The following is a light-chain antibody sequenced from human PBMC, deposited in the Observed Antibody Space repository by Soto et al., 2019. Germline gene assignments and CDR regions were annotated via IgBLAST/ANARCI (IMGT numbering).Light chain of an antibody. J-gene: IGKJ2*01. CDR3: HPSNNWPYT. V-gene: IGKV3-15*01. CDR1: QSVSDN. Sequence: EIVMTQSPATLSVSPGERATLSCSASQSVSDNLTGYQQKPGQDPRLLSYGAYTRATAVAARFSGGGSGTEFTLTVNSLEYEDFAVYYCHPSNNWPYTFGQGIKLDIK. CDR2: GAY.